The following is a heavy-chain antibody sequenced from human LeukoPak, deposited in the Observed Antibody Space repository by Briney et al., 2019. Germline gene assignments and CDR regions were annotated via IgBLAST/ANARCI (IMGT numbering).Heavy chain of an antibody. V-gene: IGHV3-33*01. Sequence: GGSLRLSCAASGFTFSSYGMHWVRQAPGKGLEWVAVIWYDGSNKYYADSVKGRFTISRDNSKNTLYLQMNSLRAEDTAVYYCARDWGLSGYVFDHWGQGTLVTVSS. CDR3: ARDWGLSGYVFDH. J-gene: IGHJ4*02. D-gene: IGHD6-25*01. CDR1: GFTFSSYG. CDR2: IWYDGSNK.